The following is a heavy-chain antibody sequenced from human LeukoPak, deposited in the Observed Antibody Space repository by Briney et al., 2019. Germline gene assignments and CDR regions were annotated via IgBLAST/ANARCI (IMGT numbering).Heavy chain of an antibody. CDR1: GYSFTSYW. Sequence: GESLQISCKGSGYSFTSYWIGWVRPMPGKGLEWMGIIYPGDSDTRYSPSFQGQVTISADKSISTAYLQWSSLKASDTAMYYCARQESYDSSGYYLDYWGQGTLVTVSS. CDR2: IYPGDSDT. CDR3: ARQESYDSSGYYLDY. V-gene: IGHV5-51*01. D-gene: IGHD3-22*01. J-gene: IGHJ4*02.